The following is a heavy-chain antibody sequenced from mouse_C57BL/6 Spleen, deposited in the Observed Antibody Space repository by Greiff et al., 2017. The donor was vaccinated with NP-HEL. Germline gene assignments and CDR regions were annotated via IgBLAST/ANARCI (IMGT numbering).Heavy chain of an antibody. Sequence: VQLQQPGAELVKPGASVKLSCKASGYTFTSYWMHWVKQRPGQGLEWIGMIHPNSGSTNYNEKFKSKATLTVDKSSSTAYMQLSSLTSEDSAVYYCARKETGTGFDYWGQGTTLTVSS. J-gene: IGHJ2*01. CDR2: IHPNSGST. V-gene: IGHV1-64*01. D-gene: IGHD4-1*01. CDR3: ARKETGTGFDY. CDR1: GYTFTSYW.